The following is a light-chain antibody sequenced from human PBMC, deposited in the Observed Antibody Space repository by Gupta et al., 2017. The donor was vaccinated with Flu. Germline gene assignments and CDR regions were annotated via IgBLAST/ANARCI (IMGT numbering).Light chain of an antibody. V-gene: IGKV1-12*01. J-gene: IGKJ1*01. CDR3: QQAYSFPRT. CDR2: GTS. Sequence: GDRVTLCCRASQGVGSWLAWYQQIPGKAPKLLVYGTSHLQDGVPSRFSGSRSGTDFTLTISSLQPEDFATYYCQQAYSFPRTFGQGTKVEIK. CDR1: QGVGSW.